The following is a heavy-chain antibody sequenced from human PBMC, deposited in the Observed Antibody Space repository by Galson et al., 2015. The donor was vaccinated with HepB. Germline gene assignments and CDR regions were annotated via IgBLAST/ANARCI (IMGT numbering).Heavy chain of an antibody. V-gene: IGHV2-5*02. Sequence: PALVKPTQTLTLTCTFSGFSLNSRGVGVGWIRQPPGKALEWLALIFLDDDQRYTPLLKSRLSVTNDTSKNQVVLKLTSVDPVDTATYYCAHMDLGLTSFAYWGQGTLVTVSS. CDR3: AHMDLGLTSFAY. CDR2: IFLDDDQ. J-gene: IGHJ4*02. D-gene: IGHD3/OR15-3a*01. CDR1: GFSLNSRGVG.